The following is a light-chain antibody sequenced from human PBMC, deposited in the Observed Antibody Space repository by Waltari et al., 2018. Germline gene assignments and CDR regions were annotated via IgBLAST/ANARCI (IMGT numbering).Light chain of an antibody. CDR2: GAS. CDR1: DGSRP. J-gene: IGKJ1*01. CDR3: MQDLRLPVT. V-gene: IGKV3-20*01. Sequence: DGSRPLSWYQQRPGQAPRRLIYGASTRAPGIPDRFSGSGSGTDFRLNISRVEAEDVAVYYCMQDLRLPVTFGQGTAVEV.